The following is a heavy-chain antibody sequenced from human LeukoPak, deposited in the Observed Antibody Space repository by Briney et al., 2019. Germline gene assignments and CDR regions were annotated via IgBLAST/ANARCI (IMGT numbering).Heavy chain of an antibody. Sequence: SETLSLTCNVSGGSISSYTWSWIRQPPGKGLERIGYIYTSGSTNYNPSLKSRVTISVDTSKNQLSLKLSAVTAADTALYYCARVGDYSLKDWGQGTLVTVSS. CDR2: IYTSGST. V-gene: IGHV4-4*08. D-gene: IGHD4-11*01. CDR1: GGSISSYT. CDR3: ARVGDYSLKD. J-gene: IGHJ4*02.